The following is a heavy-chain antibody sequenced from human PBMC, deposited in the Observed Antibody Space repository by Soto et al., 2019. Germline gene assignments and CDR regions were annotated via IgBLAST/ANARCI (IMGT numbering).Heavy chain of an antibody. CDR1: GGSISSGDYY. Sequence: SETLSLTCTVSGGSISSGDYYWSWIRHPPGKGLEWIGYIYYSGSTYYNPSLKSRVTISVDTSKNQFSLKLSSVTAADTAVYYCGRASVETYYYDSSGYYYPYYFDYWGQGTLVTVSS. CDR3: GRASVETYYYDSSGYYYPYYFDY. CDR2: IYYSGST. V-gene: IGHV4-30-4*01. D-gene: IGHD3-22*01. J-gene: IGHJ4*02.